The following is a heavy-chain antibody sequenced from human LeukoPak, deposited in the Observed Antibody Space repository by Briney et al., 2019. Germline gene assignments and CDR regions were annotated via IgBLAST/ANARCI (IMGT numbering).Heavy chain of an antibody. V-gene: IGHV4-59*01. CDR3: ARDSVTAKYFDY. CDR1: GGSISSYY. D-gene: IGHD2-21*02. CDR2: IYYSGST. Sequence: SDTLSLTCTVSGGSISSYYWSWIRQPPGKGLEWIGYIYYSGSTNYNPSLKSRVTISVDTSKNQFSLKLSSVTAADTAVYYCARDSVTAKYFDYWGQGTLVTVSS. J-gene: IGHJ4*02.